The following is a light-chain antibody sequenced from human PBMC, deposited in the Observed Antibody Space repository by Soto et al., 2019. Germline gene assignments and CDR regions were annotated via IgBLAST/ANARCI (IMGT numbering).Light chain of an antibody. CDR3: SSYTSSSNYV. Sequence: QSALTQPASVSGSPGQSITISCTGTISDVGGYNYVSWYQQHPGNAPKLMIFDVSNRPSGVSNRFSGSKSGYTASLTIAGRQAEDEADYYCSSYTSSSNYVFGTGTKVTVL. CDR2: DVS. J-gene: IGLJ1*01. V-gene: IGLV2-14*03. CDR1: ISDVGGYNY.